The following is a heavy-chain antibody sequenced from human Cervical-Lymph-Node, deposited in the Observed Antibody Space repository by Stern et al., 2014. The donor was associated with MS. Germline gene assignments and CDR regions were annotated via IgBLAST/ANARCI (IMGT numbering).Heavy chain of an antibody. V-gene: IGHV5-51*01. CDR3: ARVNGGNSDWFDP. CDR1: GYMFASHW. CDR2: IDPGDSNT. J-gene: IGHJ5*02. Sequence: VQLVQSGAEVKKPGESLKISCKASGYMFASHWIGWVRQMPGKGLEWMGIIDPGDSNTIYSPSSQGQVTIPAAKSTSTAYLQWSSLKASDTAMYYCARVNGGNSDWFDPWGQGTLVTVSS. D-gene: IGHD4-23*01.